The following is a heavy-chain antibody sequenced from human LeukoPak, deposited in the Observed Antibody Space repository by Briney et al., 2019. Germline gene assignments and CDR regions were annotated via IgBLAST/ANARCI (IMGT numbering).Heavy chain of an antibody. CDR1: GGSFSGYY. D-gene: IGHD3-10*01. Sequence: SETLSLTCAVYGGSFSGYYWSWIRQPPGKGLEWIGEINHSGSTYYNPSLKSRVTISVDTSKNQFSLKLSSVTAADTAVYYCARHYPRFDYWGQGTLVTVSS. V-gene: IGHV4-34*01. CDR2: INHSGST. J-gene: IGHJ4*02. CDR3: ARHYPRFDY.